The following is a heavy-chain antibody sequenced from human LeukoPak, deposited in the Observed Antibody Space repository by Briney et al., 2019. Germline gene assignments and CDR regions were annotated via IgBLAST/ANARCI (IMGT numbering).Heavy chain of an antibody. Sequence: PGGSLRLSRAASGFTFSSYEMNWVRQAPGKGLEWVSYISSSGSTIYYADSVKGRFTISRDNAKNSLYLQMNSLRAEDTAVYYCARGRMVRGAPEAPNWGQGTLVTVSS. V-gene: IGHV3-48*03. CDR3: ARGRMVRGAPEAPN. J-gene: IGHJ4*02. CDR1: GFTFSSYE. D-gene: IGHD3-10*01. CDR2: ISSSGSTI.